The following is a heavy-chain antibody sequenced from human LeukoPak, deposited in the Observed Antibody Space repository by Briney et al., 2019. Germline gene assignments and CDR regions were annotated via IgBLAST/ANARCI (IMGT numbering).Heavy chain of an antibody. V-gene: IGHV3-23*01. J-gene: IGHJ3*02. CDR2: ISGSGGST. D-gene: IGHD3-9*01. CDR1: GFTFSSYA. CDR3: AKVLTGYRDAFDI. Sequence: PGGSLRLSCAASGFTFSSYAMSWVHQAPGKGLEWVSAISGSGGSTYYADSVKGRFTISRDNSKNTLYLQMNSLRAEDTAVYYCAKVLTGYRDAFDIWGQGTMVTVSS.